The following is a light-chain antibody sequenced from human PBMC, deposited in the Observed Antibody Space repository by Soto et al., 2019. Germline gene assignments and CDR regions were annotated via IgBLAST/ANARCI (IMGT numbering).Light chain of an antibody. Sequence: DIVVTQSPATLSASPGESVTLSSRASQFVSSSLAWYQQKPGQVPRLLIYDTSTRAPGISARFSGSGSGTEFSLAYRSLQSEGVAVDYCQDYLQWPPGMFGPGTTVDIK. CDR2: DTS. V-gene: IGKV3-15*01. CDR3: QDYLQWPPGM. J-gene: IGKJ1*01. CDR1: QFVSSS.